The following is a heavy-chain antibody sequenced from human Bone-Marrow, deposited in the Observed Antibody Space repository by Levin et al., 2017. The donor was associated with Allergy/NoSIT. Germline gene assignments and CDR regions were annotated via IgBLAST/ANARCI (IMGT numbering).Heavy chain of an antibody. CDR3: ARMSAGDSEEDY. CDR1: FSPFPLSS. V-gene: IGHV1-8*01. CDR2: MNPNGDKA. J-gene: IGHJ4*02. Sequence: SFSPFPLSSLPWVRQATGQGLEWMGWMNPNGDKAGYAQKFQGRVTMTLPPSISTAYMEVTSLGSEDTAVYYCARMSAGDSEEDYWGQGTLVTVSS. D-gene: IGHD3-16*01.